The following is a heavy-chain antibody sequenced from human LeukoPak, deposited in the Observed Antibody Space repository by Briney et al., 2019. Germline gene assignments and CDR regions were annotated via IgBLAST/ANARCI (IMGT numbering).Heavy chain of an antibody. CDR3: ARLDSFGGGDY. CDR2: ISYSGST. CDR1: GVSISSSGYY. J-gene: IGHJ4*02. D-gene: IGHD3-10*01. Sequence: SETLSLTCTVSGVSISSSGYYWGWIRQPPGKGLEWIGNISYSGSTYYNPSLKSRVTISVDTSKNQFSLKLSSVTAADTAVYYCARLDSFGGGDYWGQGTLVTVSS. V-gene: IGHV4-39*01.